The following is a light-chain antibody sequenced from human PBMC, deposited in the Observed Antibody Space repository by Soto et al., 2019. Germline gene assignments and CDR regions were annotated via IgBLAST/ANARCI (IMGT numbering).Light chain of an antibody. CDR3: QQSYTSPTT. V-gene: IGKV1-39*01. CDR2: GAS. Sequence: DIQMTQSPSFLSASVGGRVTIACRASQSIGKHLNWYQQKPGKAPKFLIYGASTLQSGVPSRFTGSGSGTDFTLTVNSLQAEDFATYYCQQSYTSPTTFGQGTRLEIK. CDR1: QSIGKH. J-gene: IGKJ5*01.